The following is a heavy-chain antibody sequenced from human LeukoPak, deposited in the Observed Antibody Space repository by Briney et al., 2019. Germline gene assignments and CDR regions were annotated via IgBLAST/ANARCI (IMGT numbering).Heavy chain of an antibody. CDR2: IGTAGDP. CDR3: ARGKGMYYFDY. J-gene: IGHJ4*02. Sequence: GGSLRLSCAASGFTFSSYDMYWVRQATGKGLEWVSAIGTAGDPYYPDSVKGRFTISREIAKNSLYLQMNSLRAGDTAVYYCARGKGMYYFDYWGQGTLVTVSS. CDR1: GFTFSSYD. V-gene: IGHV3-13*05.